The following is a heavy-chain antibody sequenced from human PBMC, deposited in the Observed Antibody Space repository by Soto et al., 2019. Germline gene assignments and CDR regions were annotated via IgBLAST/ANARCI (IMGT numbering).Heavy chain of an antibody. V-gene: IGHV4-30-2*01. CDR2: IYHSGST. J-gene: IGHJ3*02. Sequence: QLQLQESGSGLVTPSQTLSLTCAVSGGSISSGGYSWNWIRQPPGKGLEWIGNIYHSGSTYYNASLRSRVTIPVDRSKSQFSLKLSSVTAADTAVYYCGRGDYANAFDIWGQGTMVTVSS. CDR3: GRGDYANAFDI. CDR1: GGSISSGGYS. D-gene: IGHD4-17*01.